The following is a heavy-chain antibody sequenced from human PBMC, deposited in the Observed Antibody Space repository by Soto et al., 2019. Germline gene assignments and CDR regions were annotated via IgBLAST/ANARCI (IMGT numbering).Heavy chain of an antibody. J-gene: IGHJ4*02. V-gene: IGHV4-59*03. CDR1: GGSLNNFY. D-gene: IGHD3-10*01. CDR3: AKFGTFSFDY. CDR2: VYYNGNT. Sequence: SETLSLTCSVSGGSLNNFYWSWIRQPPGKGLELIGYVYYNGNTKYNPSLESRVTISVDTSKNQFSLNLHSVTAADTAEYYCAKFGTFSFDYWGQGALVTVSS.